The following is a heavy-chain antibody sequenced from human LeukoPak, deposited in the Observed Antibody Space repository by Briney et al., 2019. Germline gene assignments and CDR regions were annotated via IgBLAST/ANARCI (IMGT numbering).Heavy chain of an antibody. CDR3: ARGQVPAAIGPYYYYYYMDV. D-gene: IGHD2-2*01. V-gene: IGHV3-21*01. Sequence: GGSLRLSCAASGFTFSSYSMNWVRQAPGKGLEWVSSISSSSSYIYYADSVKGRFTISRDNAKNSLYLQMNSLRAEDTAVYYCARGQVPAAIGPYYYYYYMDVWGKGTTVTVSS. CDR2: ISSSSSYI. CDR1: GFTFSSYS. J-gene: IGHJ6*03.